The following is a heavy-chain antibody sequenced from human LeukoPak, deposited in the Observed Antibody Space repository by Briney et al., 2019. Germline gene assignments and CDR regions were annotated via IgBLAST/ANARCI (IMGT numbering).Heavy chain of an antibody. V-gene: IGHV3-30*18. D-gene: IGHD6-13*01. Sequence: GGSLRLSCAASGFTFSSYGMHWVRQAPGKGLEWVAVISYDESNKYYADSVKGRFTISRDNSKNTLYLQMNSLRAEDTAVYYCAKQTGYSSSWYPPPFDYWGQGTLVTVSS. CDR3: AKQTGYSSSWYPPPFDY. CDR1: GFTFSSYG. CDR2: ISYDESNK. J-gene: IGHJ4*02.